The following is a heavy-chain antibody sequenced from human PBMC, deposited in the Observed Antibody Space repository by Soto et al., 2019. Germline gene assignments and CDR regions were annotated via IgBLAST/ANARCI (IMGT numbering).Heavy chain of an antibody. J-gene: IGHJ4*02. CDR3: AEEQEASGRPYSYLDY. V-gene: IGHV1-69*06. Sequence: GASVKVSCKASGVIFNGDAISWVRQAPGQGLEWMGGVLGVFGTANYAQKFQGRVTITADKSTTTAYMELRSLRSEDTAVYFCAEEQEASGRPYSYLDYWGPGTLVTVSS. CDR1: GVIFNGDA. D-gene: IGHD6-19*01. CDR2: VLGVFGTA.